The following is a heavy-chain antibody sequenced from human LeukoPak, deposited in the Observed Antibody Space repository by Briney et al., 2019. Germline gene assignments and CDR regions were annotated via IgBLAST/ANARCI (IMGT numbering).Heavy chain of an antibody. CDR2: IYPGDSDT. J-gene: IGHJ4*02. D-gene: IGHD2-21*02. CDR1: GYSFTSYW. CDR3: ARFARSAYCGGDCYR. V-gene: IGHV5-51*01. Sequence: GESLKISCKGSGYSFTSYWIGWVRQMPGKGLEWMGIIYPGDSDTRYSPSFQGQVTISADKSISTAYLQWSSLKASDTAMYYCARFARSAYCGGDCYRWGQGTLVTVPS.